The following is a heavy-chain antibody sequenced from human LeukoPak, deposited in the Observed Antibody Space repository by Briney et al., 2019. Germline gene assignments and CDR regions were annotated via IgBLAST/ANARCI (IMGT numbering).Heavy chain of an antibody. J-gene: IGHJ4*02. CDR3: ARDVKGPSAAGDFDY. CDR2: ISSSSSTI. CDR1: GFTFSSYS. V-gene: IGHV3-48*04. Sequence: PGGSLRLSCAASGFTFSSYSMNWVRQAPGKGLEWVSYISSSSSTIYYADSVKGRFTISRDNAKNSLYLQMNSLRAEDTAVYYCARDVKGPSAAGDFDYWGQGTLVAVSS. D-gene: IGHD2-15*01.